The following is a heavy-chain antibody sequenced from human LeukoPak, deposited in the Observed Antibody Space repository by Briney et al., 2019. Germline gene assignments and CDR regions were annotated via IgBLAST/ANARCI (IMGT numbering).Heavy chain of an antibody. D-gene: IGHD4-11*01. CDR1: GGSIINSDLY. Sequence: SETLSLTCTVSGGSIINSDLYWSWIRQSPGKGLEWIGYIYHSTNTYYNPSLKSRVTMSVDSSKNQFSLRLTSVTAADTAVYFCAGGIGTTVRGYFDYWGQGTQVTVSS. J-gene: IGHJ4*02. CDR2: IYHSTNT. CDR3: AGGIGTTVRGYFDY. V-gene: IGHV4-30-2*06.